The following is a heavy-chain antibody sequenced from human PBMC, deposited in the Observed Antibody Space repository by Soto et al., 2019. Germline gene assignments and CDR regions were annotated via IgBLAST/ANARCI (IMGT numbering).Heavy chain of an antibody. D-gene: IGHD1-1*01. CDR3: ARDWNIDNYYDYNGMDV. Sequence: PGGSLRLSCAASGFTFSSYSLNWVRQAPGKGLQWVSYISDNSDSINYADSVKGRFTISRDNAKNSLYLQMNSLRDEDTAVYFCARDWNIDNYYDYNGMDVWGQGTTVTVSS. V-gene: IGHV3-48*02. CDR1: GFTFSSYS. J-gene: IGHJ6*02. CDR2: ISDNSDSI.